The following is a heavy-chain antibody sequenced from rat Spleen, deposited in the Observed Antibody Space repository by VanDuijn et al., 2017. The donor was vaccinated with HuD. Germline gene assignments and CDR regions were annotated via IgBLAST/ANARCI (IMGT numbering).Heavy chain of an antibody. J-gene: IGHJ3*01. Sequence: EVQLVESDGGLVQPGRSLKLSCAASGFTFSDYYMAWVRQAPTKGLEWVATISSEGRSSYYRDSVKGRFTISRHNTQNTLYLQMNSLRSEDTATYYCTTVLQGRGFAYWGQGTLVTVSS. CDR1: GFTFSDYY. D-gene: IGHD1-1*01. V-gene: IGHV5-20*01. CDR3: TTVLQGRGFAY. CDR2: ISSEGRSS.